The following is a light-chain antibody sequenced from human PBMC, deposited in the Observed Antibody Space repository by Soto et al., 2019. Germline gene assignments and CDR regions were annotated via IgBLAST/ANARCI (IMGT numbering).Light chain of an antibody. CDR2: EVS. J-gene: IGLJ1*01. CDR1: SSDVGGYNY. CDR3: SSYAGGSNFEV. V-gene: IGLV2-8*01. Sequence: QSALTQPPSASGSPGQSVTISCTGTSSDVGGYNYVSWYQQHPGKAPKLMIYEVSKRPSGVPDRFSGSKSGNTASLTVSGLQAEDEADYYCSSYAGGSNFEVFGTGTKLTVL.